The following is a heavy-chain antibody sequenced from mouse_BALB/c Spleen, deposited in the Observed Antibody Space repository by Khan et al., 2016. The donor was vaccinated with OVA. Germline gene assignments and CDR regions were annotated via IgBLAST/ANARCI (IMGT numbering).Heavy chain of an antibody. D-gene: IGHD2-10*01. Sequence: QIQLVQSGPELKKPGETVRISCKASGYTFTTAGMQWVQKMPGKGLKWIGWINTHSGVPKYAENFKGRFVFSLETSANTAYLQIGNLKNEDTATYFCARSPTMRYAMDYWGQGTSVTVSS. CDR2: INTHSGVP. V-gene: IGHV9-4*02. J-gene: IGHJ4*01. CDR1: GYTFTTAG. CDR3: ARSPTMRYAMDY.